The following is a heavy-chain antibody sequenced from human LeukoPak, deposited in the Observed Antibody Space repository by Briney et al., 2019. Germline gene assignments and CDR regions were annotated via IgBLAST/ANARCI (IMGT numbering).Heavy chain of an antibody. CDR2: IYSGGST. J-gene: IGHJ6*02. CDR1: GFTFSSYA. V-gene: IGHV3-53*04. Sequence: GGSLRLSCAASGFTFSSYAMSWVRQAPGKGLEWVSVIYSGGSTYYADSVKGRFTISRHNSKNTLYLQMNSLRAEDTAVYYCASRVVDYYYYGMDVWGQGTTVTVSS. CDR3: ASRVVDYYYYGMDV. D-gene: IGHD3-22*01.